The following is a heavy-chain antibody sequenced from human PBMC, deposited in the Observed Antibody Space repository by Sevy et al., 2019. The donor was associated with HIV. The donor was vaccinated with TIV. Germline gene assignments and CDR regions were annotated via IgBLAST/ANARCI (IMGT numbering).Heavy chain of an antibody. CDR2: IRSEGDGGTT. J-gene: IGHJ4*01. CDR3: TTEGAD. V-gene: IGHV3-15*01. Sequence: GGSLRLSCAASGFTFSDAWMSWVRQAPRKGLEWVGRIRSEGDGGTTEYAAPVKGRFSIARDDSKNIVYVQMNSLKTEDTGVDYCTTEGADWGHGTLVTVSS. CDR1: GFTFSDAW.